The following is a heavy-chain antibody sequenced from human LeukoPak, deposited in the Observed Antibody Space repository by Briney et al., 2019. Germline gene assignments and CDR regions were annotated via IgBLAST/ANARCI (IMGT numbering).Heavy chain of an antibody. D-gene: IGHD3-22*01. CDR2: ISSSGSSI. CDR1: GFTFSRYS. V-gene: IGHV3-21*01. CDR3: ASTWGHYYDSSGYYALSFDY. Sequence: GGSLRLSCAASGFTFSRYSMNWVRQAPGKGLEWVSSISSSGSSIYYADSVKGRFTISRDNAKNSLYLQMNSLRAEDTAVYYCASTWGHYYDSSGYYALSFDYWGQGTLVTVSS. J-gene: IGHJ4*02.